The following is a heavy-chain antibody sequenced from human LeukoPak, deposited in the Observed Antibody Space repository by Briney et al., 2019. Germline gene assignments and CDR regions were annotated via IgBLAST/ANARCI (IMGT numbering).Heavy chain of an antibody. CDR1: GFTFSSYA. V-gene: IGHV3-30-3*01. J-gene: IGHJ4*02. D-gene: IGHD3-10*01. Sequence: GRSLRLSCAASGFTFSSYAMHWVRQAPGKGLEWVAVISYDGSNKYYADSVKGRFTISRDNSKNTLYLQMNSLRAEDTAVYYCASPSPPYGSGSYSFDYWGQXTXVTVSS. CDR2: ISYDGSNK. CDR3: ASPSPPYGSGSYSFDY.